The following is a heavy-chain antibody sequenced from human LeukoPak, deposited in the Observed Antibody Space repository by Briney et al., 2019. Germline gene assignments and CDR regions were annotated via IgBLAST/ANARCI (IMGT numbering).Heavy chain of an antibody. CDR1: GYSISSGYY. CDR2: IFHSGST. D-gene: IGHD2-2*02. V-gene: IGHV4-38-2*02. J-gene: IGHJ5*02. Sequence: PSETLSLTCTVSGYSISSGYYWGWIRQPPGKGLEWIGSIFHSGSTYYNPSLKSRATISVDTSKNQFSLKLSSVTAADTAVYYCARIVVPAAILNWFDPWGQGTLVTVSS. CDR3: ARIVVPAAILNWFDP.